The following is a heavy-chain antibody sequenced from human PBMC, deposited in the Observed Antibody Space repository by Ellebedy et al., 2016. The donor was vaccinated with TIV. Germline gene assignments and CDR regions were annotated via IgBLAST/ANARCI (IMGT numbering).Heavy chain of an antibody. CDR2: IRQDGSEK. CDR1: GFTFSSYW. V-gene: IGHV3-7*03. J-gene: IGHJ4*02. CDR3: ARDTNYYDSSGEWYFDY. D-gene: IGHD3-22*01. Sequence: GESLKISCAASGFTFSSYWMSWVRQAPGKGLEWVANIRQDGSEKYYVDSVKGRFTISRDNAKNSPYLQMNSLRAEDTAVYYCARDTNYYDSSGEWYFDYWGQGTLVTVSS.